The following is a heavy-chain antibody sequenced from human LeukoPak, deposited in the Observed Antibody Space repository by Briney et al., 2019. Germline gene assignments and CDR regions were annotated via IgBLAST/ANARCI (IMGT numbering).Heavy chain of an antibody. Sequence: PGGSLRLSCAASGFTFSSYAMSWVRQAPGKGLEWVSAISGSGGSTYYADSVKGRFTISRDNSKNTLYLQMNSLRAEDTAVYYCAKFLNYYDSSGSWAPFDYWGQGTLVTVSS. J-gene: IGHJ4*02. D-gene: IGHD3-22*01. V-gene: IGHV3-23*01. CDR2: ISGSGGST. CDR3: AKFLNYYDSSGSWAPFDY. CDR1: GFTFSSYA.